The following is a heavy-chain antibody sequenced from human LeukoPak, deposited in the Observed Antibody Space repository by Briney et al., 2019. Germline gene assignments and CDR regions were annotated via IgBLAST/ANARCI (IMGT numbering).Heavy chain of an antibody. CDR2: LSERGGRS. Sequence: GGSLRLSCAVYGYTLSNYGMTWVRQAPGKGLERVAGLSERGGRSNYADSVKGRFTIHSDNHKHTLYLQMNSLRAEDTAVYFCAKRGVVIRVILVGFHKEAYYFDSWGQGALVTVSS. CDR1: GYTLSNYG. CDR3: AKRGVVIRVILVGFHKEAYYFDS. D-gene: IGHD3-22*01. V-gene: IGHV3-23*01. J-gene: IGHJ4*02.